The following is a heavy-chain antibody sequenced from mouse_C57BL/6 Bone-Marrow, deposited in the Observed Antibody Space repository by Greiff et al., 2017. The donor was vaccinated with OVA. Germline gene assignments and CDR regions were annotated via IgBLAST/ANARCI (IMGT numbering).Heavy chain of an antibody. Sequence: EVQGVESGGGLVQPGGSLKLSCAASGFTFSDFYMYWIRQTPEKRLEWVAYISNGGGSTYYPDTVKGRFTISRDNAKNTLYLQMSRLKSEDTAMYYCARLDAMDYWGRGTAITVSA. CDR3: ARLDAMDY. V-gene: IGHV5-12*01. CDR1: GFTFSDFY. CDR2: ISNGGGST. J-gene: IGHJ4*01.